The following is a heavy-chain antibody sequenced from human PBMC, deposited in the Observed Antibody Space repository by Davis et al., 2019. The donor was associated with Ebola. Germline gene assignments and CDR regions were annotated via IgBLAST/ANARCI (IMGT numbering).Heavy chain of an antibody. CDR2: ISAYNGNT. Sequence: ASVKVSCKASGYTFTSYGISWVRQAPGQGLEWMGWISAYNGNTSYAQKLQGRVTMTTDTSTSTAYMELRSLRSDDTAVYYCARDQGGRYYYYGMDVWGQGTTVTVSS. V-gene: IGHV1-18*01. CDR1: GYTFTSYG. J-gene: IGHJ6*01. CDR3: ARDQGGRYYYYGMDV. D-gene: IGHD3-16*01.